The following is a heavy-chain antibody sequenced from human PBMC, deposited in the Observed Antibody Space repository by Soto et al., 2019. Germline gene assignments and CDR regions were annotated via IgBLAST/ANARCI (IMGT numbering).Heavy chain of an antibody. Sequence: KTSETLSLTCAVSGYSISSGYYWGWIRQPPGKGLEWIGSIYHSGSTYYNPSLKSRVTISVDTSKNQFSLKLSSVTAADTAVYYCAIGNITIFLWGQGTLVTVSS. D-gene: IGHD3-9*01. CDR2: IYHSGST. CDR1: GYSISSGYY. CDR3: AIGNITIFL. J-gene: IGHJ4*02. V-gene: IGHV4-38-2*01.